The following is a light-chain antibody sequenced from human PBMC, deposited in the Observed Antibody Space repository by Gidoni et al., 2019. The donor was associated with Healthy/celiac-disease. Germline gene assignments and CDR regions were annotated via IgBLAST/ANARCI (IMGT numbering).Light chain of an antibody. J-gene: IGLJ3*02. CDR3: AAWDDSLSGPV. Sequence: QSVLTQPPSASGTPGQRVNMSCSGSSSNIGSNYVYWYQQLPGTAPKLLIYRNNQRPSGVPDRFSGSKSGTSASLAISGLRAEDEADYYCAAWDDSLSGPVFGGGTKLTVL. CDR1: SSNIGSNY. CDR2: RNN. V-gene: IGLV1-47*01.